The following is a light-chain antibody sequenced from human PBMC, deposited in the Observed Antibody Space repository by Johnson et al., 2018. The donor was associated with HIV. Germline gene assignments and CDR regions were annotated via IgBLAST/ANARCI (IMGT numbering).Light chain of an antibody. Sequence: QSVLTQPPSVSAAPGQKVTISCSGTSSNIGNYFVCWYQQLTGAAPRLLIYENNHRPSGFPDRFSGSMSGTSATLGLTGLQPGDEADYYCGTWDSSLSTGGVFGTGTKVTVL. J-gene: IGLJ1*01. CDR1: SSNIGNYF. CDR3: GTWDSSLSTGGV. CDR2: ENN. V-gene: IGLV1-51*02.